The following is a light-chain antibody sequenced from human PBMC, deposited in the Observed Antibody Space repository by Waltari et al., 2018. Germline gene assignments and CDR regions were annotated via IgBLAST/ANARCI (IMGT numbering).Light chain of an antibody. CDR2: DDN. Sequence: QPASVSGSPGQSITISCTGTSSDVGNYNLVSWYQQYPGKAPKVMIYDDNRRPSGVSDRSSGSKSGNTASLTISGVQAEDEADYYCCSYAGSYTWVFGGGTKLTVL. CDR1: SSDVGNYNL. V-gene: IGLV2-23*01. CDR3: CSYAGSYTWV. J-gene: IGLJ3*02.